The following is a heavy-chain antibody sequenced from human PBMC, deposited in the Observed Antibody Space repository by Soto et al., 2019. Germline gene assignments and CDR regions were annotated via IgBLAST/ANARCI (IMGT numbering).Heavy chain of an antibody. J-gene: IGHJ5*02. CDR2: IYHSGSI. CDR1: GGSISSGGYS. V-gene: IGHV4-30-2*01. CDR3: ARVPSP. Sequence: TSETLSLTCAVSGGSISSGGYSWSWIRQPPGKGLEWIGYIYHSGSIYYNPSLKSRVTISVDRSKNQFSLQLSSVTAADTAVYYCARVPSPWGQGTLVTVSS.